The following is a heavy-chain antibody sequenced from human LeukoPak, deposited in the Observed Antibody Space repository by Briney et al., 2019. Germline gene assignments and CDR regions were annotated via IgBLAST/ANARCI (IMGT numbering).Heavy chain of an antibody. Sequence: SETLSLTCAVYGGSFSGYYWRWIRQPPGKGLEWIGEINHSGSTNYTPSLKSRVTISVDTSKNQFSLKLSSVTAADTAVYYCRGWTRRRDYYYYYMDVWGKGPRSPSP. CDR3: RGWTRRRDYYYYYMDV. D-gene: IGHD2-15*01. CDR1: GGSFSGYY. J-gene: IGHJ6*03. V-gene: IGHV4-34*01. CDR2: INHSGST.